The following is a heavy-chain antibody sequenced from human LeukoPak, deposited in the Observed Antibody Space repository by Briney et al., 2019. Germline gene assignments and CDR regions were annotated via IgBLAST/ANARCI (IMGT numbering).Heavy chain of an antibody. Sequence: ASVKVSCKAFGYTFTGYYMHWVRQAPGQGLEWMGWINPNSGGTNYAQKFQGRVTMTRDTSISTAYMELSRLRSDDTAVYYCARGEALPSPDLDYWGQGTLVTVSS. CDR2: INPNSGGT. D-gene: IGHD3-3*02. V-gene: IGHV1-2*02. CDR1: GYTFTGYY. J-gene: IGHJ4*02. CDR3: ARGEALPSPDLDY.